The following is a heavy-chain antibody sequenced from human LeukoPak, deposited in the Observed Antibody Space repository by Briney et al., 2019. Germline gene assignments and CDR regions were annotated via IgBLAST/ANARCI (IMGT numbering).Heavy chain of an antibody. CDR1: GFTFSSYA. V-gene: IGHV3-30-3*01. D-gene: IGHD2-8*01. CDR3: ARPLVRTRYYFDY. Sequence: GGSLRLSCAASGFTFSSYAMHWVRQAPGKGLEWVAVISYDGSNKYYADSVKGRFTISRDNSKNTLYLQMNSLRAEDTAVYYCARPLVRTRYYFDYWGQGTLVTVFS. J-gene: IGHJ4*02. CDR2: ISYDGSNK.